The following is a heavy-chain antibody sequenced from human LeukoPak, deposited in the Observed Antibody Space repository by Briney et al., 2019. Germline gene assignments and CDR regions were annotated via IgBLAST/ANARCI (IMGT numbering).Heavy chain of an antibody. J-gene: IGHJ4*02. CDR2: IIPIFGTA. D-gene: IGHD5-12*01. CDR1: GGTFSRYA. Sequence: GASVKVSCKASGGTFSRYAISWVRQAPGQGLEWMGGIIPIFGTANYAQKFQGRVTITADESTSTAYMELSSLRSEDTAVYYCAREQSGYEDYWGQATLVTVSS. CDR3: AREQSGYEDY. V-gene: IGHV1-69*13.